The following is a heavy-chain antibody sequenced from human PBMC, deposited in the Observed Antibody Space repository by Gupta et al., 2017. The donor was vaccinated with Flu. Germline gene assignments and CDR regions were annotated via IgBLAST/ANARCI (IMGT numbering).Heavy chain of an antibody. Sequence: QMQLVESGGDFVKPGGSLRLSCAASGFTFSNYYMSWIRQTPGKGLEWISYISKTGNTIDYADAVEGRFTVSRDNANNSLFLQMNSLTFEDTAVYYCARESSGSYYYFDFWGHGTLVTVS. D-gene: IGHD1-26*01. CDR2: ISKTGNTI. CDR3: ARESSGSYYYFDF. CDR1: GFTFSNYY. V-gene: IGHV3-11*01. J-gene: IGHJ4*01.